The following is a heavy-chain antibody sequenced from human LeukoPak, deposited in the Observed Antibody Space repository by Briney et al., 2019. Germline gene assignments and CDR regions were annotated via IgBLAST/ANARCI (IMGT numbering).Heavy chain of an antibody. CDR3: ARSYSGSPRNWFDP. CDR2: ISSSGRTM. CDR1: GLNFSTYW. J-gene: IGHJ5*02. V-gene: IGHV3-48*03. D-gene: IGHD1-26*01. Sequence: PGGSLRLSCVVSGLNFSTYWMTWVRQAPGKGLEWVSYISSSGRTMYYADSVKGRFTISRDNAKNSLYLQMNSLRAEDTAVYYCARSYSGSPRNWFDPWGQGTLVTVSS.